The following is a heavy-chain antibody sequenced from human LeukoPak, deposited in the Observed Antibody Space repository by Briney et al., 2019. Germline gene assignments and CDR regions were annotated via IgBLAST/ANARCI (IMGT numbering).Heavy chain of an antibody. J-gene: IGHJ5*02. CDR1: GGTFSSYA. D-gene: IGHD2-15*01. CDR3: ARSSVVGYCSGGSCYSKWFDP. V-gene: IGHV1-69*10. CDR2: IMSILGIA. Sequence: ASVKVSCKASGGTFSSYAISWVRQAPGQGLEWMGGIMSILGIANYAQKLQGRVTMTTGTSTSTAYMELRSLRSDDTAVYYCARSSVVGYCSGGSCYSKWFDPWGQGTLVTVSS.